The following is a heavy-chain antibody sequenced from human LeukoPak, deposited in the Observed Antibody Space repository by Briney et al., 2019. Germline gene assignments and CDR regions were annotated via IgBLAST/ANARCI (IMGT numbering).Heavy chain of an antibody. CDR3: ARSDITIFGVATNWFDP. Sequence: ASVKVSCKASGYTFTGYYMHWVRQAPGQGLEWMGWINPNSGGTNYAQKFQGRVTMTRVTSISTAYMELSRLRSDDTAVYYCARSDITIFGVATNWFDPWGQGTLVTVSS. CDR1: GYTFTGYY. CDR2: INPNSGGT. D-gene: IGHD3-3*01. J-gene: IGHJ5*02. V-gene: IGHV1-2*02.